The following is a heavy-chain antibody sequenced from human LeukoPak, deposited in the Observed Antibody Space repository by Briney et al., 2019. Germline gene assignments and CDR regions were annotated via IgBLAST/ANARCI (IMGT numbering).Heavy chain of an antibody. D-gene: IGHD4-17*01. CDR3: ARGYGDYGSLSDAFDI. J-gene: IGHJ3*02. CDR2: IYYSGST. V-gene: IGHV4-59*01. Sequence: PPETLSLTCTVSGGSISSYYWSWIRQPPGKGLEWIGYIYYSGSTNYNPSLKSRVTISVDTSKNQFSLKLSSVTAADTAVYYCARGYGDYGSLSDAFDIWGQGTMVTVSS. CDR1: GGSISSYY.